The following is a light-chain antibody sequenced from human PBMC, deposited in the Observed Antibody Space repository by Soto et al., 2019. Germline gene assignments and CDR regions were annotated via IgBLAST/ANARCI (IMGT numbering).Light chain of an antibody. J-gene: IGKJ1*01. V-gene: IGKV3-20*01. CDR3: QHYGTSPL. CDR2: GAS. Sequence: EIVLTQSPGTLSLSPGERATLSCRASQSVSSDYLAWYQQKPGQAPRLLIYGASSRASGIPDRFSGSGSGTDFTLTISRLEPEEFAVYYCQHYGTSPLFGQGTEVEIK. CDR1: QSVSSDY.